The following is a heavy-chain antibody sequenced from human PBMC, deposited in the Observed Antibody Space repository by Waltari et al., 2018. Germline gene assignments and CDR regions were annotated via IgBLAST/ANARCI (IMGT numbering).Heavy chain of an antibody. CDR1: GFPFGGYW. CDR2: IKQDGSEK. CDR3: ARESIRWYGYGY. D-gene: IGHD6-13*01. V-gene: IGHV3-7*01. J-gene: IGHJ4*02. Sequence: EVQLVESGGGLVQPGGSLRLSCAASGFPFGGYWMSWVRQAPGKGLEWVANIKQDGSEKYYVDSVKGRFTISRDNAKNSLYLQMNSLRAEDTAVYYSARESIRWYGYGYWGQGTLVTVSS.